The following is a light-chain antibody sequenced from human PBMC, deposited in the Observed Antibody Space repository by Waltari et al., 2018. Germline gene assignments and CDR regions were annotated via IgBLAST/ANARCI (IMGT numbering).Light chain of an antibody. CDR2: GNI. CDR1: SSNIGAGSD. J-gene: IGLJ1*01. Sequence: QSVLTQPPSVSGAPGQRVTISCTGSSSNIGAGSDVHWYQQLPGTAPKLLIYGNINGPSGLPDRFSGSKSGTSASLAITGLQAEDEADYYCQSFDNSLSGLYVFGTGTKVTVL. CDR3: QSFDNSLSGLYV. V-gene: IGLV1-40*01.